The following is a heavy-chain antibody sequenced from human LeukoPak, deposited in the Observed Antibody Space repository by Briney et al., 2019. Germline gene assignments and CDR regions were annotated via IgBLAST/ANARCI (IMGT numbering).Heavy chain of an antibody. CDR3: ARDRNIVVVPAAIRVGGDWFDP. V-gene: IGHV1-18*01. CDR1: GGTFSSYA. D-gene: IGHD2-2*02. CDR2: ISAYNGNT. Sequence: ASVNVSCKASGGTFSSYAISWVRQAPGQGLEWMGWISAYNGNTNYAQKLQGRVTMTTDTSTSTAYMELRSLRSDDTAVYYCARDRNIVVVPAAIRVGGDWFDPWGQGTLVTVSS. J-gene: IGHJ5*02.